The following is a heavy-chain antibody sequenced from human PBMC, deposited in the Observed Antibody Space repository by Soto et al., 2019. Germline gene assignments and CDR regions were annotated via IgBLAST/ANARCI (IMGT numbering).Heavy chain of an antibody. Sequence: QVQLVQSGSEVKKPGSSVKVSCKTSGGTLSSFAISWVRQAPGQGLEWVGTFIPVVGMAKYGQNFQGRVTITSDQSTNTLFMELMSLRYEDTAMYYCANGHDNYSYYGMDVWGQGTTVTVSS. J-gene: IGHJ6*02. D-gene: IGHD1-1*01. CDR2: FIPVVGMA. CDR1: GGTLSSFA. CDR3: ANGHDNYSYYGMDV. V-gene: IGHV1-69*04.